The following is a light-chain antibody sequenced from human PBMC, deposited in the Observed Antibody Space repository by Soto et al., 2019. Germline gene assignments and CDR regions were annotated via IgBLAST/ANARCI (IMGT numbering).Light chain of an antibody. CDR2: WAS. Sequence: DIVIAQSPDSLAFTLGERATINCKSSQRVLYSSNNKNFLAWYQQKSGQPPKLLIYWASIRVSGVPDRFSGGGSGTDFTLTISSLQAEDVAVYYCQQYYTTPRTFGQGTKVDIK. V-gene: IGKV4-1*01. CDR1: QRVLYSSNNKNF. CDR3: QQYYTTPRT. J-gene: IGKJ1*01.